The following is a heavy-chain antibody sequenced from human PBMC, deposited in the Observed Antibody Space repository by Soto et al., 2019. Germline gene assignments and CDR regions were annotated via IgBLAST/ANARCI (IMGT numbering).Heavy chain of an antibody. CDR3: ARWGGGGYSYGLAKDV. J-gene: IGHJ6*02. CDR1: GGTFSSYA. D-gene: IGHD5-18*01. V-gene: IGHV1-69*06. Sequence: QVQLVQSGAEVKKPGSSVKVSCKASGGTFSSYAISWVRQAPGQGLEWMGGIIPIFGTANYAQKFQGRVTINEDKSTSTAYMELSSLRSEDTAVYYCARWGGGGYSYGLAKDVWGQGTTVTVSS. CDR2: IIPIFGTA.